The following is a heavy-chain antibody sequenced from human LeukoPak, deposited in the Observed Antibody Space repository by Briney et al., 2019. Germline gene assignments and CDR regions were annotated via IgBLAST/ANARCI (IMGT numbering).Heavy chain of an antibody. V-gene: IGHV3-30-3*01. CDR2: ISYDGSNK. Sequence: GGSLRLSCAASGFTFSSYAMHWVRQAPGKGLEWVAVISYDGSNKYYADSVKGRFTISRDNSKNTPYLQMNSLRAEDTAVYYCAREGNYYDSSGYNTPFFDYWGQGTLVTVSS. CDR3: AREGNYYDSSGYNTPFFDY. J-gene: IGHJ4*02. CDR1: GFTFSSYA. D-gene: IGHD3-22*01.